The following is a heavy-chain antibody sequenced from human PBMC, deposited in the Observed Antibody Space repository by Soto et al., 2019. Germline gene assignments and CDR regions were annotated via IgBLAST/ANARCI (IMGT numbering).Heavy chain of an antibody. CDR2: INPNSGGT. V-gene: IGHV1-2*02. Sequence: ASVKVSCKASGYTFTGYYMHWVRQAPGQGLEWMGWINPNSGGTNYAQKFQGRVTMTRDTSISTAYMELSRLRSDDTAVYYCASIGPDYYYYYGMDVWGQGTTVTVSS. CDR1: GYTFTGYY. CDR3: ASIGPDYYYYYGMDV. J-gene: IGHJ6*02. D-gene: IGHD3-22*01.